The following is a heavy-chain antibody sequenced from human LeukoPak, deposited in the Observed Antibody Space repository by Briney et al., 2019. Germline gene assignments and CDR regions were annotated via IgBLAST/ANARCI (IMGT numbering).Heavy chain of an antibody. CDR1: GYTFTSYA. CDR2: INAGNGNT. V-gene: IGHV1-3*01. J-gene: IGHJ6*03. Sequence: ASVKVSCKASGYTFTSYAMHWVRQAPGQRLEWMGWINAGNGNTNYAQKLQGRVTMTTDTSTSTAYMELRSLRSDDTAVYYCARAPRNIVVVPAAINYYMDVWGKGTTVTVSS. D-gene: IGHD2-2*01. CDR3: ARAPRNIVVVPAAINYYMDV.